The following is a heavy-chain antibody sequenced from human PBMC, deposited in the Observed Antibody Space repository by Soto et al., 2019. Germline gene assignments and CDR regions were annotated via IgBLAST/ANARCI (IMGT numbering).Heavy chain of an antibody. D-gene: IGHD3-22*01. V-gene: IGHV3-49*03. CDR1: GFTFGDYA. CDR3: THSKVYDSSGYPLFDP. Sequence: SLRLSCTASGFTFGDYAMSWFRQAPGKGLEWVGFIRSKAYGGTTEYAASVKGRFTISRDDSKSIAYLQMNSLKTKDTAVYCCTHSKVYDSSGYPLFDPWGQGTLVTVS. CDR2: IRSKAYGGTT. J-gene: IGHJ5*02.